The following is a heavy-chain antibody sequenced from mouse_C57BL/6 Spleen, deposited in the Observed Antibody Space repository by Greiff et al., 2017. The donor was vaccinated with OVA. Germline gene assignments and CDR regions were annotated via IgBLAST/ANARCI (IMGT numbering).Heavy chain of an antibody. J-gene: IGHJ2*01. D-gene: IGHD2-5*01. CDR3: ARGNSNYYFDY. CDR2: IYPRDGST. Sequence: VQLVESGPELVKPGASVKLSCKASGYTFTSYDINWVKQRPGQGLEWIGWIYPRDGSTKYNEKFKGKATLTVDTSSSTAYMELHSLTSEDSAVYFCARGNSNYYFDYWGQGTTLTVSS. CDR1: GYTFTSYD. V-gene: IGHV1-85*01.